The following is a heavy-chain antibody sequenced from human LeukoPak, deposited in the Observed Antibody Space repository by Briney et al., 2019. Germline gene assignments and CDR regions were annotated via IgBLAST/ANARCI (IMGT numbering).Heavy chain of an antibody. Sequence: GSLRLSCAASGFTFSSYAMHWVRQAPGKGLEWVAVISYDGSNKYYADSVKGRFTISRDNSKNTLYLQMNSLRAEDTAVYYFVGGQQLTYYFDYWGQGTLVTVSS. CDR1: GFTFSSYA. J-gene: IGHJ4*02. CDR3: VGGQQLTYYFDY. CDR2: ISYDGSNK. V-gene: IGHV3-30*04. D-gene: IGHD6-13*01.